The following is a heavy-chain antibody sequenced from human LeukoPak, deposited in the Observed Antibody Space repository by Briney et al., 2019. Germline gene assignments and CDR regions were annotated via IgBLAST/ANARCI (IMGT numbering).Heavy chain of an antibody. D-gene: IGHD2/OR15-2a*01. V-gene: IGHV3-7*01. CDR2: IRRDGGEK. J-gene: IGHJ4*02. Sequence: GGSLRLSCAASGFTFSNFGMTWVRQAPGKGPEWLATIRRDGGEKWYLDSVKGRFTISRDNAKNSLFLQMNSLRAEDTAVYYCARYFDNTAFSWRRFDYWGQGALVTVSS. CDR3: ARYFDNTAFSWRRFDY. CDR1: GFTFSNFG.